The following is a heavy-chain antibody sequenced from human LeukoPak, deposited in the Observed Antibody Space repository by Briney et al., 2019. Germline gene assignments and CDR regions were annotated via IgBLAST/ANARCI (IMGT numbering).Heavy chain of an antibody. J-gene: IGHJ4*02. V-gene: IGHV3-7*01. Sequence: GGSLRPSCALSGFTFTSFWISWVRQAPGKGLEWVAIIKQDGSEQYYVDSVKGRFTISRDNAENSLYLQMNSLRAEDTAVYYCARDTSSIVGPRFDYWGQGTLVTVSS. CDR2: IKQDGSEQ. CDR1: GFTFTSFW. D-gene: IGHD1-26*01. CDR3: ARDTSSIVGPRFDY.